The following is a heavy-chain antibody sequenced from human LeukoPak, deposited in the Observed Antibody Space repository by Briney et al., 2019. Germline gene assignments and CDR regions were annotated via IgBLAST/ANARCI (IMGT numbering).Heavy chain of an antibody. CDR1: GFTFSNYA. CDR2: ISNSGGTT. CDR3: AKRGGSGSYSGYFDY. Sequence: HAGGSLRLSCAASGFTFSNYAMNWVRQAPGKGLEWVSAISNSGGTTYYADSVKGQFTISRDNSKNTLYLQMNSLRAEDTAVYYCAKRGGSGSYSGYFDYWGQGTLVTVSS. V-gene: IGHV3-23*01. D-gene: IGHD1-26*01. J-gene: IGHJ4*02.